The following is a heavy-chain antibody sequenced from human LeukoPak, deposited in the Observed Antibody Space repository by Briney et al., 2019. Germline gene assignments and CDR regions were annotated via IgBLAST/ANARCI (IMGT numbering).Heavy chain of an antibody. D-gene: IGHD2-21*02. CDR3: ALKRGHIVVVTAGGFDI. CDR1: GYSFTSYW. J-gene: IGHJ3*02. Sequence: GESLKISCKGSGYSFTSYWIGWVRQMPGKGLEWMGIIYPGDSDTRYSPSFQGQVTISADKSISTAYLQWSSLKASDTAMYYCALKRGHIVVVTAGGFDIWGQGTMITVSS. V-gene: IGHV5-51*01. CDR2: IYPGDSDT.